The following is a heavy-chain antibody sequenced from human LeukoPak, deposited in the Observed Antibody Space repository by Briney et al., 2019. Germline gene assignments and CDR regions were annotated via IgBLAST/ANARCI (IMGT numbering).Heavy chain of an antibody. CDR3: ARSLSERWLQLTGYWYFDL. Sequence: PSETLSLTCTVSGGSISSYYWSWIRQPPGKGLEWIEYIYYSGSTNYNPSLKSRVTISVDTSKNQFSLKLSSVTAADTAVYYCARSLSERWLQLTGYWYFDLWGRGTLVTVSS. CDR1: GGSISSYY. V-gene: IGHV4-59*08. J-gene: IGHJ2*01. CDR2: IYYSGST. D-gene: IGHD5-24*01.